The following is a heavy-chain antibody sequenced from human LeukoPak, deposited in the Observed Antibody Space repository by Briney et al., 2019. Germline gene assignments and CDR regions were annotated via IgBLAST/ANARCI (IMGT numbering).Heavy chain of an antibody. CDR2: IKNDGTIT. V-gene: IGHV3-74*01. Sequence: GGSLRLSCAASGFTFSSYWMVWVRQAPGRGLVWVSRIKNDGTITFYADSVKGRFTISRDNAKNTLYLQMNSLRAEDTAVYYCARDVLYTGGMDVWGQGTTVTVSS. CDR1: GFTFSSYW. J-gene: IGHJ6*02. CDR3: ARDVLYTGGMDV. D-gene: IGHD2-2*02.